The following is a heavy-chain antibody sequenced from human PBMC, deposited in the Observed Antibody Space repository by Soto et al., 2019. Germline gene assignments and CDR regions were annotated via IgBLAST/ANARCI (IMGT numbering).Heavy chain of an antibody. CDR1: GFSPSTSGVG. D-gene: IGHD2-8*01. CDR2: IYWDDAK. J-gene: IGHJ4*02. Sequence: SGPTLVNPTQTLTLTCTFSGFSPSTSGVGVGWIRQPPGKALEWLALIYWDDAKRYSPSLENRLTITRDTSKNQVVLTMTNMDPVDTATYFCAHSYCTNLNCYSFDYWGQGTLVTVSS. V-gene: IGHV2-5*02. CDR3: AHSYCTNLNCYSFDY.